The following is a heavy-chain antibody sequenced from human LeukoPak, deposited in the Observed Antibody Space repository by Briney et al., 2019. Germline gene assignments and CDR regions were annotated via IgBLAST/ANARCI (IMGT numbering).Heavy chain of an antibody. D-gene: IGHD3-10*01. CDR2: ISSSSSTI. Sequence: GGSLRLSCAASGFTFSSYSMNWVRQAPGKGLEWVSYISSSSSTIYYADSVKGRFTISRDNAKNSLYLQMNSLRAEDTAVYYCARDSLVRGLPPWYYYYGMDVWAQGTTVTVSS. CDR1: GFTFSSYS. CDR3: ARDSLVRGLPPWYYYYGMDV. J-gene: IGHJ6*02. V-gene: IGHV3-48*01.